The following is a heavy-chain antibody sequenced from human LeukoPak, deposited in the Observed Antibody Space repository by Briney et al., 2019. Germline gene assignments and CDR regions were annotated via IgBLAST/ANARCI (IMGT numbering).Heavy chain of an antibody. CDR2: ISYDGRNK. J-gene: IGHJ6*03. V-gene: IGHV3-30*19. D-gene: IGHD6-19*01. CDR3: AKELRSGWYLYYYYYMDV. Sequence: GGSLRLSCAASVFAAPGFTFSTFGMHWVRQAPGKGLEWVAVISYDGRNKQYADSAKGRFTISRDNSKNTLYLQTNSLRAEDTAVYYCAKELRSGWYLYYYYYMDVWGKGTTVTVSS. CDR1: VFAAPGFTFSTFG.